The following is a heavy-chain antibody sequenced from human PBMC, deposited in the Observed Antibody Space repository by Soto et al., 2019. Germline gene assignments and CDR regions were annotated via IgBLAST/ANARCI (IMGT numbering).Heavy chain of an antibody. CDR1: GFTLSSYS. Sequence: PWWCLGLSSAASGFTLSSYSVTWSRKAPGKGLEWVSYISSSSSTIYYADSVKGRFTISRDNAKNSLYLQMNSLRDEDTAVYYCARGPRTYSSSWYPDYWGHGTLVTVSS. CDR2: ISSSSSTI. D-gene: IGHD6-13*01. CDR3: ARGPRTYSSSWYPDY. V-gene: IGHV3-48*02. J-gene: IGHJ4*01.